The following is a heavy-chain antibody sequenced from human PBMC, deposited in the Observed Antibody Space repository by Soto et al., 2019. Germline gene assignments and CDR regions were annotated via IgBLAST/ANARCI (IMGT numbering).Heavy chain of an antibody. CDR3: ARDKDWAFDY. V-gene: IGHV3-48*03. J-gene: IGHJ4*02. D-gene: IGHD3-9*01. CDR2: IFATGATI. CDR1: GFTLSSYC. Sequence: GGSLRLSCVPSGFTLSSYCMVWVRQAPGKGLQWVSYIFATGATIYYADSVKGRFTVSRDNAKNSLFLLMNSLRAEDTGIYYCARDKDWAFDYWGQGTLVTVSS.